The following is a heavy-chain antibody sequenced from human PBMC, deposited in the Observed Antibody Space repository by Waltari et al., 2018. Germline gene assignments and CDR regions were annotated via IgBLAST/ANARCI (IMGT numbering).Heavy chain of an antibody. Sequence: EVQLVESGGGLVQPGGSLQVSCSASGFTFSGSSIPWVRQTSGKGLEWVGRIRDKGNSYATDYAASVKGRFTMSRDDSKNTAYLQMNSLKTEDTALYYCTRGDCGSDCYIYFYWGLGTLVTVSS. CDR3: TRGDCGSDCYIYFY. V-gene: IGHV3-73*01. J-gene: IGHJ4*02. CDR1: GFTFSGSS. CDR2: IRDKGNSYAT. D-gene: IGHD2-21*02.